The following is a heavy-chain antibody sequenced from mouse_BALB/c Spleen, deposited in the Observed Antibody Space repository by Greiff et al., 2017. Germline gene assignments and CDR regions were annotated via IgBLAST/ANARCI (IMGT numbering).Heavy chain of an antibody. Sequence: EVHLVESGGDLVQPGGSLKLSCAASGFTFSSYGMSWVRQTPDKRLEWVATISSGGSYTYYPDSVKGRFTISRDNAKNTLYLQMSSLKSEDTAMYYCARHGLQYFDYWGQGTTLTVSS. D-gene: IGHD2-2*01. CDR1: GFTFSSYG. J-gene: IGHJ2*01. CDR2: ISSGGSYT. V-gene: IGHV5-6*01. CDR3: ARHGLQYFDY.